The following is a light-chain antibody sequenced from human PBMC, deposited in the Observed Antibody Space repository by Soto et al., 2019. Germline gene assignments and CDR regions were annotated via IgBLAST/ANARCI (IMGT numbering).Light chain of an antibody. CDR3: QQYNTFWT. J-gene: IGKJ1*01. V-gene: IGKV1-5*01. Sequence: DIQMTQSPSTLSASVGARVPITCRASQSISSWLAWYQQKPGKAPKLLIYDVSSLESGVPSRFSGSGSGTEFTLTISSLQPDDSATYYCQQYNTFWTFGQGTKVDIK. CDR1: QSISSW. CDR2: DVS.